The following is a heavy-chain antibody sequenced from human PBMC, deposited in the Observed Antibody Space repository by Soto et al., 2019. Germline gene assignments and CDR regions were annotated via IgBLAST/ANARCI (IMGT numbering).Heavy chain of an antibody. CDR1: GYSITAGGYY. CDR2: FYSSGST. Sequence: SETLSLTCFVSGYSITAGGYYWSWIRHHPGKGLEWIGSFYSSGSTYYNPSLKSRVTISIDTAKNHLSLILSSVTAADTATYYCTRIYCTTTSCFINGMDVWGQGTTVTVSS. V-gene: IGHV4-39*02. CDR3: TRIYCTTTSCFINGMDV. J-gene: IGHJ6*02. D-gene: IGHD2-2*01.